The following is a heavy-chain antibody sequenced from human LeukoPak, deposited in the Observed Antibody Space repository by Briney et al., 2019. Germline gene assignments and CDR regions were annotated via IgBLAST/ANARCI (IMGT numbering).Heavy chain of an antibody. V-gene: IGHV1-2*02. Sequence: ASVKVSCKASGYTFTGYYMHWVRQAPGQGLEWMGWINPNSGGTNYAQKFQGRVTMTRDTSISTAYMELSRLRSDDTAVYYCARDPTLVRQPPYFDYWGQGTLVTVSS. D-gene: IGHD2-8*01. CDR3: ARDPTLVRQPPYFDY. J-gene: IGHJ4*02. CDR1: GYTFTGYY. CDR2: INPNSGGT.